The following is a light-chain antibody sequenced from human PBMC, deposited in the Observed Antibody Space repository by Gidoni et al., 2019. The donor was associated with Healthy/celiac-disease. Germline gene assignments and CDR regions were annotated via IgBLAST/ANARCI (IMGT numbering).Light chain of an antibody. CDR1: QSVSSSY. CDR2: GAS. V-gene: IGKV3-20*01. Sequence: EIVLTQSPGTLSLSPGERATLSCRASQSVSSSYLAWYQQKPGQAPRLLIYGASSRATGIPDRFSGSEPGTDFTLTISRLEPEDLAVYYCQQYGSSPQTFGPGTKVDIK. J-gene: IGKJ3*01. CDR3: QQYGSSPQT.